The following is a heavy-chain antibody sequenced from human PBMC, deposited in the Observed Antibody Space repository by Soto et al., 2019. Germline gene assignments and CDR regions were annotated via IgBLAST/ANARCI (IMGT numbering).Heavy chain of an antibody. V-gene: IGHV1-8*01. Sequence: ASVKVSCKASGYTVTSYDINWVRQATGQGLEWMGWMNPNSGNTGEAQKFQGRVTMTRNTSISTAYMELSSLRSEDTAVYYCARYVDTAMVGYYYYYMDVWGKGTTVTVSS. D-gene: IGHD5-18*01. J-gene: IGHJ6*03. CDR2: MNPNSGNT. CDR3: ARYVDTAMVGYYYYYMDV. CDR1: GYTVTSYD.